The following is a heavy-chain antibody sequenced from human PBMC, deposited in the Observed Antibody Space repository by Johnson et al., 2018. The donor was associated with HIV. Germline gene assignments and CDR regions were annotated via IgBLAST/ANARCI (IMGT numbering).Heavy chain of an antibody. CDR3: ARGSSYYYDSSGSDAFDI. Sequence: VQLVESWGELVQPGGSLRLSCAASGFTFSSYAMHWVRQATGKGLEWVSAIGTAGDTSYPGSVKGRFTISRENAKNSLYLQMNSLRAGDTAVYYCARGSSYYYDSSGSDAFDIWGQGTMVTVSS. CDR2: IGTAGDT. J-gene: IGHJ3*02. D-gene: IGHD3-22*01. CDR1: GFTFSSYA. V-gene: IGHV3-13*01.